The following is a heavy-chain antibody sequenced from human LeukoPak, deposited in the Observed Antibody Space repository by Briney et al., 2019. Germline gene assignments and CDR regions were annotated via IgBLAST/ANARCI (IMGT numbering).Heavy chain of an antibody. J-gene: IGHJ3*02. CDR1: GHTFTSYY. CDR2: INPSGGST. D-gene: IGHD6-19*01. Sequence: WASVKVSCKASGHTFTSYYMHWVRQAPGQGLEWMGIINPSGGSTSYAQKFQGRVTMTRDTSTSTVYMELSSLRSGDTAVYYCATPGKEYSSGPHDAFDIWGQGIMVTVSS. CDR3: ATPGKEYSSGPHDAFDI. V-gene: IGHV1-46*01.